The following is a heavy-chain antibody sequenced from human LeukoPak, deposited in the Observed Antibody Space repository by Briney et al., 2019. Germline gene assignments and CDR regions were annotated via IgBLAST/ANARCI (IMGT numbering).Heavy chain of an antibody. V-gene: IGHV3-23*01. D-gene: IGHD1-14*01. CDR3: ARGATHNLDY. CDR2: ISDRGGST. Sequence: GGSLRLSCAASGXTFSSYAMSWVRQAPGKGLEWVSTISDRGGSTYYADSVKGRLTISRDNSKNTLYLQMNSLRAEDTAVYYCARGATHNLDYWGQGTLVTVSS. CDR1: GXTFSSYA. J-gene: IGHJ4*02.